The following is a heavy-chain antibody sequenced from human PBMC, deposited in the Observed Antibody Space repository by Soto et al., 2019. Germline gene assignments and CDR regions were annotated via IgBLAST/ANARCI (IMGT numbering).Heavy chain of an antibody. V-gene: IGHV3-23*01. CDR3: AKDRRYVDIVATIIPPIFDY. CDR1: GFTFSSYA. D-gene: IGHD5-12*01. Sequence: GGSLRLSCAASGFTFSSYAMSWVRQAPGKGLEWVSAISGSGGSTYYADSVKGRFTISRDNSKNTLYLQMNSLRAEDTAVYSCAKDRRYVDIVATIIPPIFDYWGQGTLVTVSS. CDR2: ISGSGGST. J-gene: IGHJ4*02.